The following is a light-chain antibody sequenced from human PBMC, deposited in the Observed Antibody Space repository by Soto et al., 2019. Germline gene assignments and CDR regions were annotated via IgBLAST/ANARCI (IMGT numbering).Light chain of an antibody. Sequence: QLVLTQSSSASASLGSSVKLTCTLSSGHSSYIIAWHQQQPGKAPRYLMKLEGSGNYNKGSGVPDRFSGSSSGADRYLTIPDLQFEDEADYYCETWDSNSWVFGGGTKLTVL. CDR1: SGHSSYI. CDR2: LEGSGNY. CDR3: ETWDSNSWV. V-gene: IGLV4-60*02. J-gene: IGLJ3*02.